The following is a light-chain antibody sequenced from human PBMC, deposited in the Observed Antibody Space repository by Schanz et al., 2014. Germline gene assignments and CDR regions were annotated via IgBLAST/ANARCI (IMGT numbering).Light chain of an antibody. V-gene: IGLV2-11*01. CDR1: SSDVGGYNY. Sequence: QSALTQPRSVSGSPGQSVTISCTGASSDVGGYNYVSWYQQHPGKAPKLIIYDVSRRPSGVPDRFSGSKSGNTASLTISGLQAEDEADYHCCSYVDSYTWVFGGGTKLTVL. CDR3: CSYVDSYTWV. CDR2: DVS. J-gene: IGLJ3*02.